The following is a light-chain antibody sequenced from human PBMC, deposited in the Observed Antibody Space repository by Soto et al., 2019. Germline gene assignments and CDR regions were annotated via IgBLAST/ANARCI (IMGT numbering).Light chain of an antibody. CDR2: DVS. CDR1: SSDIGAYNW. J-gene: IGLJ1*01. V-gene: IGLV2-14*03. CDR3: SSYTTSNTYV. Sequence: ALTQPASVSGSPGQSITISCAGTSSDIGAYNWVSWYQHHPGKAPKLMIYDVSNRPSGVSDRFSGSMSGNTASLTISGLQADDEADYYCSSYTTSNTYVFGTGTKVTVL.